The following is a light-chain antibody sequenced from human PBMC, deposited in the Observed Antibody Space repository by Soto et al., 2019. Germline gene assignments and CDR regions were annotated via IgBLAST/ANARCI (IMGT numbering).Light chain of an antibody. CDR3: QQYNNWPRT. CDR2: GAS. J-gene: IGKJ2*01. Sequence: EIVMTQSPATLSVSPGERATVSCRASQSVSSNLAWYQQKPGQAPRLLIYGASTRATGIPDRFSGSGSGTEFTPTIGSLQSEDFAVYYCQQYNNWPRTFGQGTKLEIK. CDR1: QSVSSN. V-gene: IGKV3-15*01.